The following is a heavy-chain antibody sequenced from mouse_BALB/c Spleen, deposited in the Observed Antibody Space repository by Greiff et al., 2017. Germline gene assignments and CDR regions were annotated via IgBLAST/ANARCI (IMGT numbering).Heavy chain of an antibody. J-gene: IGHJ3*01. V-gene: IGHV2-2*02. CDR2: IWSGGST. CDR3: ARSITTGFAY. Sequence: VHLVESGPGLVQPSQSLSITCTVSGFSLTSYGVHWVRQSPGKGLEWLGVIWSGGSTDYNAAFISRLSISKDNSKSQVFFKMNSLQANDTAIYYCARSITTGFAYWGQGTLVTVSA. CDR1: GFSLTSYG. D-gene: IGHD1-1*01.